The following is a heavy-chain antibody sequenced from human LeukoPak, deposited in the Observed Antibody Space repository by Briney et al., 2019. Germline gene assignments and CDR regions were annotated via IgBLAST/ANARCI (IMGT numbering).Heavy chain of an antibody. CDR3: ARSLHRSGFGWFDP. D-gene: IGHD3-3*01. V-gene: IGHV4-34*01. J-gene: IGHJ5*02. CDR1: GGSISSYY. CDR2: INHSGST. Sequence: PSETLSLTCTVSGGSISSYYWSWIRQPPGKGLEWIGEINHSGSTNYNPSLKSRVTISVDTSKNQFSLKLSSVTAADTAVYYCARSLHRSGFGWFDPWGQGTLVTVSS.